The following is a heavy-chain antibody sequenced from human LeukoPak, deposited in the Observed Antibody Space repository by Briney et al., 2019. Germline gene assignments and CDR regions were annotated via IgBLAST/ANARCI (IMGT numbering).Heavy chain of an antibody. J-gene: IGHJ3*02. Sequence: GGSLRLSCATSGFRLTDYTVHWVRQVPGKAMEWLSLITRDGDTTFYADSVKGRFTISRDTSRRLVFLQMNSLRVDDTAVYYCARTYDFGRGPPGDAFDNWGQGTLVTVPS. CDR1: GFRLTDYT. CDR2: ITRDGDTT. V-gene: IGHV3-43*01. D-gene: IGHD3-3*01. CDR3: ARTYDFGRGPPGDAFDN.